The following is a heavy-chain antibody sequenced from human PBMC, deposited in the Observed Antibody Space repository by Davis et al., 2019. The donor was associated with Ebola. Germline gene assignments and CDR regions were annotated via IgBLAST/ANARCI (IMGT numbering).Heavy chain of an antibody. CDR3: AIPDCSGANCYSVYIKN. CDR2: ISGSGGST. CDR1: GFTFSSYW. J-gene: IGHJ4*02. V-gene: IGHV3-23*01. D-gene: IGHD2-15*01. Sequence: PGGSLRLSCAASGFTFSSYWMSWVRQAPGKGLEWVSAISGSGGSTYYADSVKGRFTISRDNSKNTLYLQMNSLRAEDTAVYYCAIPDCSGANCYSVYIKNWGQGTLVTVSS.